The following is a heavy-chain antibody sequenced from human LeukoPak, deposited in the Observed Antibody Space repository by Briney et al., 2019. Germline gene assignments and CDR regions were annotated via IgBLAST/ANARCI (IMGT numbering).Heavy chain of an antibody. CDR2: ISYDGSNK. CDR3: ARDPGDCSGGSCQAWFDP. D-gene: IGHD2-15*01. Sequence: GGSLRLSCAASGFTFSSYAMHWVRQAPGKGLEWVAVISYDGSNKYYADSVKGRFTISRDNSKNTLYLQMNSLRAEDTAVYYCARDPGDCSGGSCQAWFDPWGQGTLVTVSS. J-gene: IGHJ5*02. V-gene: IGHV3-30-3*01. CDR1: GFTFSSYA.